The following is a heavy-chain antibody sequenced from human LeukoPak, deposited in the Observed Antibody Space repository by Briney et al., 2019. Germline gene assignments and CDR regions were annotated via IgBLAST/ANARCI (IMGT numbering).Heavy chain of an antibody. V-gene: IGHV4-34*01. CDR1: GKSLSSYY. D-gene: IGHD1-26*01. Sequence: PSETLSLTCAVYGKSLSSYYWTWVRPPPGKGLEWIGEISHSGGANYSPSLKSRVTISLDTSKNQFSLRLTSVTAADTAVYYCAGLTWDLPPGGLYYNYYIDVWDKGATVTVSS. CDR3: AGLTWDLPPGGLYYNYYIDV. J-gene: IGHJ6*03. CDR2: ISHSGGA.